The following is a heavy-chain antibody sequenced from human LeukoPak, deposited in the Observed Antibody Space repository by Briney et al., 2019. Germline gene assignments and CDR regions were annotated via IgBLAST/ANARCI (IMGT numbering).Heavy chain of an antibody. CDR2: INHSGSS. V-gene: IGHV4-34*01. CDR1: GGSFSGYY. Sequence: PSETLSLTCAVYGGSFSGYYWSWIRQPPGKGLEWIGEINHSGSSNYNPSLKSRVTISVDTSKNQFSLKLRSVTAADTAVYYCARVTGYMIEDYFDYWGQGILVTVSS. J-gene: IGHJ4*02. CDR3: ARVTGYMIEDYFDY. D-gene: IGHD3-9*01.